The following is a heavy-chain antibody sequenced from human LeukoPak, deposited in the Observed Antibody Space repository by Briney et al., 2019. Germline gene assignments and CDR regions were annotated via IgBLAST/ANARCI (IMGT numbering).Heavy chain of an antibody. J-gene: IGHJ3*02. CDR3: AKRMYYYDSSGYYRWDAFDI. CDR2: ISGSGGST. V-gene: IGHV3-23*01. CDR1: GFTFSRYA. Sequence: GGSLRLSCAASGFTFSRYAMSWVRQAPGKGLEWVSAISGSGGSTYYADSVKGRFTISRDNSKNTLYLQMNSLRAEDTAVYYCAKRMYYYDSSGYYRWDAFDIWGQGTMVTVSS. D-gene: IGHD3-22*01.